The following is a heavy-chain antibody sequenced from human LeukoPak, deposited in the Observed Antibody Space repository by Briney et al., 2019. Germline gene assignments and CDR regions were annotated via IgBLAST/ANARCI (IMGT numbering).Heavy chain of an antibody. V-gene: IGHV4-59*01. CDR1: GGSISTYY. CDR2: ISYTVTT. CDR3: ARVGDWNDLVY. Sequence: SETLSLTCTVSGGSISTYYWSWIRQPPGKGLEWIGYISYTVTTNYNPSLKSRVTVSVDTSKNQFSLKLSSVTAADTAVYYCARVGDWNDLVYWGQGTLVTVSS. J-gene: IGHJ4*02. D-gene: IGHD1-1*01.